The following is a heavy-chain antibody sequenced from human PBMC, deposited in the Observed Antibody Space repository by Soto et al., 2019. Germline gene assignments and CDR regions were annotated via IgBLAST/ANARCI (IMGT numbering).Heavy chain of an antibody. CDR2: IIPIFGTA. V-gene: IGHV1-69*01. CDR1: GGTFSSYA. Sequence: QVQLVQSGAEVKKPGSSVKVSCKASGGTFSSYAISWVRQVPGQGLEWMVGIIPIFGTANYAQKFQGRVTITADESTSTAYMELSSLRSEDTAVYYCAREGQSIAARHPLDYWGQGTLVTVSS. CDR3: AREGQSIAARHPLDY. J-gene: IGHJ4*02. D-gene: IGHD6-6*01.